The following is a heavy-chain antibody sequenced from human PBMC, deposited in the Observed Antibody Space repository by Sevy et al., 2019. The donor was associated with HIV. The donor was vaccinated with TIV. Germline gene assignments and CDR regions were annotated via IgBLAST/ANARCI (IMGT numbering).Heavy chain of an antibody. CDR2: INPKSGAT. J-gene: IGHJ6*02. D-gene: IGHD3-3*01. CDR3: ARESYDFWTGPVDYDYGMDV. V-gene: IGHV1-2*02. CDR1: GYTFSDSGYY. Sequence: ASVKVSCKASGYTFSDSGYYVHWVRQAPGQGLEWMGWINPKSGATNYEQKFQGRVTMTRGTSVSTANMELNRLTSDDTAVYYCARESYDFWTGPVDYDYGMDVWGQGTTVTVSS.